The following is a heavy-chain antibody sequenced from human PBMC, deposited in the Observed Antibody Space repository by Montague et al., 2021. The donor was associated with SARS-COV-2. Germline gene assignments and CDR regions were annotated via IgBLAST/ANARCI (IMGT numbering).Heavy chain of an antibody. Sequence: SETLSLTCTVSGGSISNYHWNWIRQPPGKGLEWIAYIYYSGSTNYNPSLQSRVTISVDTSRNQFCLRLTSVTAADTAVYYCARQLRVRRTWQVGDYNHYGMDVGGQGTTVSVSS. CDR1: GGSISNYH. CDR3: ARQLRVRRTWQVGDYNHYGMDV. V-gene: IGHV4-59*08. CDR2: IYYSGST. J-gene: IGHJ6*02. D-gene: IGHD3-10*01.